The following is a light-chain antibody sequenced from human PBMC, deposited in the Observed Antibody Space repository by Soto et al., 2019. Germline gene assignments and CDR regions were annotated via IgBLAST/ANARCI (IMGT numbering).Light chain of an antibody. CDR1: SSNIGAGYD. Sequence: HSVLTQPPSVSGAPGQRVTISCTGSSSNIGAGYDVHWYQQLPGTAPKLLIYGNSNRPSGVPDRFSGSKSGTSASLAITGLQAEDEADYYCQSCDSSLSVYVFGTGTKVTVL. CDR2: GNS. V-gene: IGLV1-40*01. J-gene: IGLJ1*01. CDR3: QSCDSSLSVYV.